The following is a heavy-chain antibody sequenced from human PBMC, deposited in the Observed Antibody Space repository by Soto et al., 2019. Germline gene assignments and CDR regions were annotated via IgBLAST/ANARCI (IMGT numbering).Heavy chain of an antibody. Sequence: GGSLRLSCGTSGFTFSNYWMSWVRQAPGKELEWVANINQDGSKEYSVDSVKDRFTISRDDSENTLYLQMNSLKTEDTAVYYCSHGYYQYFESWGQGTLVTVSS. CDR1: GFTFSNYW. V-gene: IGHV3-7*05. J-gene: IGHJ4*02. D-gene: IGHD5-18*01. CDR3: SHGYYQYFES. CDR2: INQDGSKE.